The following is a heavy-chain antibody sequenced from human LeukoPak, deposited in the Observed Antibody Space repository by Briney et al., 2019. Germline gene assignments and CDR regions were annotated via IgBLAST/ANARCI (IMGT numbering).Heavy chain of an antibody. V-gene: IGHV7-4-1*02. CDR1: GYTFTSYA. Sequence: AAVKVSCKASGYTFTSYAMNWVRQAPGQGLEWMGWINTNAGNPTYAQGFTGRFVFSLDTSVSTAYLQISSLKAEDTAVYYCARDRDSSGWRDWFDPWGQGTLVTVSS. CDR2: INTNAGNP. D-gene: IGHD6-19*01. CDR3: ARDRDSSGWRDWFDP. J-gene: IGHJ5*02.